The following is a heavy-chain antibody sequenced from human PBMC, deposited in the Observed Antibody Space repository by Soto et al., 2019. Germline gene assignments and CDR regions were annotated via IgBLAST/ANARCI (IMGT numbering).Heavy chain of an antibody. CDR3: ARGLSGHAFDI. D-gene: IGHD1-26*01. CDR2: IYHSGST. J-gene: IGHJ3*02. Sequence: LSLTCAVSGGSISSGGYSWSWIRQPPGKGLEWIGYIYHSGSTYYNPSLKSRVTISVDRSKNQFSLKLGSVTAADTAVYYCARGLSGHAFDIWGQGTMVTVSS. CDR1: GGSISSGGYS. V-gene: IGHV4-30-2*01.